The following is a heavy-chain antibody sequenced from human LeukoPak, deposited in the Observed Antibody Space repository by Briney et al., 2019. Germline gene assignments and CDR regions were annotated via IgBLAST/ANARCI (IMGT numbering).Heavy chain of an antibody. V-gene: IGHV4-39*07. CDR1: GDSISNHIYY. CDR3: ARAMVRYCSSTSCHETNYFDY. CDR2: VYYTGNA. Sequence: PSETLSLTCAVSGDSISNHIYYWDWIRQTPGKGLEWIGAVYYTGNAYYNPSLKSRVTISVDTSKNQFSLKLSSVTAADTAVYYCARAMVRYCSSTSCHETNYFDYWGQGTLVTVSS. D-gene: IGHD2-2*01. J-gene: IGHJ4*02.